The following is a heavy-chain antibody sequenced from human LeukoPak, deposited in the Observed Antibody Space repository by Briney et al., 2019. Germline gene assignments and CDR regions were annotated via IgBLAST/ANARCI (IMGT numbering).Heavy chain of an antibody. CDR3: ARDLSSTPNWELDH. CDR1: GYTFSGYF. CDR2: INAGSGDA. V-gene: IGHV1-2*06. J-gene: IGHJ4*02. Sequence: ASVKVSCKASGYTFSGYFVHWVRQAPGQGLEWMGRINAGSGDAEFAQKFQRRVTMPRDTFVSTAYMEVSGLTSDDTAMYYCARDLSSTPNWELDHWGQGTLVTVSS. D-gene: IGHD1-1*01.